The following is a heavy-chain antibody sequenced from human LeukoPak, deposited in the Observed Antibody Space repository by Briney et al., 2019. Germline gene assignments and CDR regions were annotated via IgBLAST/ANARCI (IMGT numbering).Heavy chain of an antibody. CDR2: IWYGGSNK. V-gene: IGHV3-30*02. J-gene: IGHJ4*02. CDR3: AKAYDFWSGPFDY. CDR1: GSTFSSYA. D-gene: IGHD3-3*01. Sequence: GGSLRLSCAASGSTFSSYAMHWVRQAPGKGLEWVAVIWYGGSNKYYADSVKGRFTISRDNSKNTLYLQMNSLRAEDTAVYYCAKAYDFWSGPFDYWGQGTLVTVSS.